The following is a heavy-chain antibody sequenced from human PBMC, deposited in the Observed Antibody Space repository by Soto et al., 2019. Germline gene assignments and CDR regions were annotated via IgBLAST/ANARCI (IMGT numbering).Heavy chain of an antibody. CDR1: GFTFSIYG. J-gene: IGHJ4*02. V-gene: IGHV3-23*01. D-gene: IGHD6-19*01. CDR3: AREIRVAGRRNYFDY. CDR2: ITGSGGGA. Sequence: EVQLLESGGDLVQPGGSLRLSCAASGFTFSIYGMTWVRQAPGKGLEWVSYITGSGGGAYYADSVKGRFTISRDNSKSTLYLQLDSLRDDDRAIYYCAREIRVAGRRNYFDYWGQGTLVTVYS.